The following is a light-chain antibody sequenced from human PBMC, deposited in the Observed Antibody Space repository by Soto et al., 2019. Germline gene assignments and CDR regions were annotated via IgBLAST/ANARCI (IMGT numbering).Light chain of an antibody. CDR2: GAS. CDR1: QSISSSS. V-gene: IGKV3-20*01. Sequence: EIVLTQSPGTLSLSPGERATLSCRASQSISSSSLAWYQQKRSQAPRLLIYGASRRATGIPDTFSGSGSGTDFTLTISRLEPEDFAVYYCQLYGDSPMYTFGLGTKVDIK. J-gene: IGKJ2*01. CDR3: QLYGDSPMYT.